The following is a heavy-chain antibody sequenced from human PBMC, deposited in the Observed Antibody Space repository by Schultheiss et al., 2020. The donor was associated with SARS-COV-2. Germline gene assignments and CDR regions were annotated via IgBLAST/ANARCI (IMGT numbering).Heavy chain of an antibody. J-gene: IGHJ5*02. CDR2: INPKTGDT. Sequence: ASVKVSCKASGYTFSDYYIHWVRQAPGQGLEWMGRINPKTGDTHYAQKFQGGVTMTWDTSISTAYVDLSSLTSDDTAVYYCARDTRAYCSGGSCNWFDPWGQGTLVTVSS. V-gene: IGHV1-2*06. CDR1: GYTFSDYY. CDR3: ARDTRAYCSGGSCNWFDP. D-gene: IGHD2-15*01.